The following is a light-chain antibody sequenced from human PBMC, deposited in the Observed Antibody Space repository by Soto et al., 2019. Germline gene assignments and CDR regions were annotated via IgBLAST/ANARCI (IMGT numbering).Light chain of an antibody. J-gene: IGKJ1*01. CDR3: QQYYRPWT. Sequence: DIGRTRSPDSLAVSLGERATINCKSSQSVLYSSSNKNYLAWYQQKPGQPPKLLIYWASTRESGVPDRFSGSGSGTDFTLTISSLQAEDVAVYYCQQYYRPWTFGQGTKVEIK. V-gene: IGKV4-1*01. CDR1: QSVLYSSSNKNY. CDR2: WAS.